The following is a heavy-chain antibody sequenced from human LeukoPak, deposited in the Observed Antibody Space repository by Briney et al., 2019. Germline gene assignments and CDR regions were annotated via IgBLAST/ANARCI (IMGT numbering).Heavy chain of an antibody. CDR2: INWDGGST. D-gene: IGHD1-26*01. CDR3: ARDSFSGSSLDY. Sequence: GGSLRLSCAASGFTFDEYGMSWISQAPGKGLEWVSSINWDGGSTAYADSVQGRFTISRDNAKNSLHLQMKSLRAEDTALYYCARDSFSGSSLDYWGQGTLVTVPS. V-gene: IGHV3-20*04. CDR1: GFTFDEYG. J-gene: IGHJ4*02.